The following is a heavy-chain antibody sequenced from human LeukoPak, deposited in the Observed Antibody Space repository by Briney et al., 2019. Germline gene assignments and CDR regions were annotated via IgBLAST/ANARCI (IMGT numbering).Heavy chain of an antibody. CDR1: GYTFTSYG. CDR2: INPSGGST. CDR3: ARDEGLITMVRGVPYYFDY. V-gene: IGHV1-46*01. Sequence: GASVKVSCKASGYTFTSYGISWVRQAPGQGLEWMGIINPSGGSTSYAQKFQGRVTMTRDMSTSTVYMELSSLRSEDTAVYYCARDEGLITMVRGVPYYFDYWGQGTLVTVSS. J-gene: IGHJ4*02. D-gene: IGHD3-10*01.